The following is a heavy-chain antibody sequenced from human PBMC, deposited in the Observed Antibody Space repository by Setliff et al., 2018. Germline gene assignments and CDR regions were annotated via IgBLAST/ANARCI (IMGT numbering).Heavy chain of an antibody. J-gene: IGHJ6*03. V-gene: IGHV1-2*06. Sequence: ASVKVSCKAFRYTFNDYYIHWVRQTPGQGLEWMGRINPSSGGTDDAQNFLGRVTMTRDTAISTAYMELSRLTSDDTAVDYCARAEYTSSSLYYYMDVWGKGTTVTVSS. CDR2: INPSSGGT. CDR1: RYTFNDYY. CDR3: ARAEYTSSSLYYYMDV. D-gene: IGHD6-6*01.